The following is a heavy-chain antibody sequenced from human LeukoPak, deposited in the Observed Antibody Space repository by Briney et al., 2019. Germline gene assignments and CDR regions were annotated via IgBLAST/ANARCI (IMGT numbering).Heavy chain of an antibody. CDR2: IYTTGST. CDR3: AKGPHVLRYFDHYYMDV. V-gene: IGHV4-61*02. Sequence: KTSQTLSLTCTVSGGSISSGSYYWSWIRQPAGKGLEWIGRIYTTGSTNYNPSLKSRLTISVDTSKSQFSLKLRSVTAADTAVYYCAKGPHVLRYFDHYYMDVWGKGTTVTVSS. D-gene: IGHD3-9*01. J-gene: IGHJ6*03. CDR1: GGSISSGSYY.